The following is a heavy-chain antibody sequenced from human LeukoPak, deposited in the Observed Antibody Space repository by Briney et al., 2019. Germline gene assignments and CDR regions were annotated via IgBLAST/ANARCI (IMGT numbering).Heavy chain of an antibody. CDR3: ARDRTAMVTDSWYFDL. J-gene: IGHJ2*01. Sequence: ASVKVSCKASGYTFTGYCMHWVRQAPGQGLEWMGRIIPILGIANYAQKFQGRVTITADKSTSTAYMELSSLRSEDTAVYYCARDRTAMVTDSWYFDLWGRGTLVTVSS. V-gene: IGHV1-69*04. D-gene: IGHD5-18*01. CDR1: GYTFTGYC. CDR2: IIPILGIA.